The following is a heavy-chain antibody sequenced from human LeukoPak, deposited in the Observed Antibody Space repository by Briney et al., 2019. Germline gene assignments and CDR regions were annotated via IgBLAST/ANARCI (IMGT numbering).Heavy chain of an antibody. V-gene: IGHV3-11*01. CDR1: GFTFSDYY. CDR2: ISSSGSTI. CDR3: ARHRLPYYYGSGSPTGYFQH. J-gene: IGHJ1*01. Sequence: GGSLRLSCAASGFTFSDYYMSWIRQAPGKGLEWVSYISSSGSTIYYADSVKGRFTISRDNAKNSLYPQMNSLRAEDTAVYYRARHRLPYYYGSGSPTGYFQHWGQGTLVTVSS. D-gene: IGHD3-10*01.